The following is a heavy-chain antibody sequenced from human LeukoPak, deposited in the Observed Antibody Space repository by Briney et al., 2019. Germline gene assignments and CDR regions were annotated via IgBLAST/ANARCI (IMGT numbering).Heavy chain of an antibody. CDR2: INHSGST. V-gene: IGHV4-34*01. CDR1: GGSFSGYH. CDR3: ARGDGYSYGFDY. Sequence: SETLSLTCAVYGGSFSGYHWSWIRQPPGKGLEWIGEINHSGSTNYNPSLKSRVTISVDTSKNQFSLKLSSVTAADTAVYYCARGDGYSYGFDYWGQGTLVTVSS. J-gene: IGHJ4*02. D-gene: IGHD5-18*01.